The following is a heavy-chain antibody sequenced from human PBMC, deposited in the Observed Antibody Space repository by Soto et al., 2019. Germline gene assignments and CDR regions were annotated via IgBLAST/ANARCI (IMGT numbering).Heavy chain of an antibody. CDR1: GFTFSSYA. D-gene: IGHD6-13*01. CDR2: ISGSGGST. Sequence: GGSLRLSCAASGFTFSSYAMSWVRQAPGKGLEWVSAISGSGGSTYYADSVKGRFTISRDNSKNTLYLQVNSLRAEDTAVYYCAKDLEAYSSSWYPFDYWGQGTLVTVSS. J-gene: IGHJ4*02. V-gene: IGHV3-23*01. CDR3: AKDLEAYSSSWYPFDY.